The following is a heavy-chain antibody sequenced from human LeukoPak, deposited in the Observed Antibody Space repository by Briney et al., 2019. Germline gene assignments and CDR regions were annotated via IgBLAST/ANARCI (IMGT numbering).Heavy chain of an antibody. Sequence: SVKVSCKASGGTFSSYAISWVRQAPGQGLEWMGGIIPIFGTANYAQKFQGRVTITADESTSTAYMELSSLRSEDTAVYYCARDAEMATITWVYWGQGTLVTVSS. CDR3: ARDAEMATITWVY. V-gene: IGHV1-69*01. J-gene: IGHJ4*02. D-gene: IGHD5-24*01. CDR1: GGTFSSYA. CDR2: IIPIFGTA.